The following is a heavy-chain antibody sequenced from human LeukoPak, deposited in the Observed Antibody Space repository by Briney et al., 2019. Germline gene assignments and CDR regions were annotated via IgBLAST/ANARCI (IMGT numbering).Heavy chain of an antibody. Sequence: ASVKVSCKASGYTFTGYYMHWVRQAPGQGLEWMGWINPNSGGTNYAQKFQGRVTMTRDTSISTAYMELSRLRSDDTAVYYCARVGGGYSYGPSFSYGYLLDCWGQGTLVTVSS. CDR3: ARVGGGYSYGPSFSYGYLLDC. D-gene: IGHD5-18*01. J-gene: IGHJ4*02. V-gene: IGHV1-2*02. CDR2: INPNSGGT. CDR1: GYTFTGYY.